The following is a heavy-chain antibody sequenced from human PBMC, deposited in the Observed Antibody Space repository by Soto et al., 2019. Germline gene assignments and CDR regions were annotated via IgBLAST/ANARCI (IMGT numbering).Heavy chain of an antibody. Sequence: PSETLSLTWTASGDSVNSENSYWNWIRPATGKGPDWIGYIYYNGGTNYNPSLKRRVSILLDASTNPLSLTLTCVTTADTAIYYCARDEGQGLLALFRDWGQGILLTVSS. CDR1: GDSVNSENSY. D-gene: IGHD3-3*02. V-gene: IGHV4-61*01. CDR2: IYYNGGT. CDR3: ARDEGQGLLALFRD. J-gene: IGHJ4*02.